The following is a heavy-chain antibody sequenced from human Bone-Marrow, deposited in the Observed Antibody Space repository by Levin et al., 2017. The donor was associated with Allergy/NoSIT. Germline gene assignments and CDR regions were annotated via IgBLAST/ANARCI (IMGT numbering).Heavy chain of an antibody. CDR3: ARDKRAATPYYLDD. V-gene: IGHV3-9*01. J-gene: IGHJ4*02. D-gene: IGHD2-15*01. CDR2: ISWNSGSR. CDR1: GFTFDDYA. Sequence: GGSLRLSCAASGFTFDDYAMHWVRQAPGKGLEWVSGISWNSGSRGYADSVKGRFTISRANAKNSLYLQMNSLRPEDTALYYCARDKRAATPYYLDDWGQGTLVTVSS.